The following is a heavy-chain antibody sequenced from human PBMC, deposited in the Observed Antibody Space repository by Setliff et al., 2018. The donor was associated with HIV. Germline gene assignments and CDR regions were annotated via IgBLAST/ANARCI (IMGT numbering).Heavy chain of an antibody. CDR1: GGAFSSYA. J-gene: IGHJ3*02. D-gene: IGHD3-22*01. Sequence: GASVKVSCKASGGAFSSYALSWVRQAPGQGLEWMGGIIPIFGTANYAQKFQGRVTITTDESTSTAYMELSSLRSEDTAVYYCARCYYDSSGPTDACDIWGQGTVVTVSS. CDR3: ARCYYDSSGPTDACDI. CDR2: IIPIFGTA. V-gene: IGHV1-69*05.